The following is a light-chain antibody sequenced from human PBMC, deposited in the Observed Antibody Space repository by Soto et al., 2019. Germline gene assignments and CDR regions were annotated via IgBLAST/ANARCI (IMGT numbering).Light chain of an antibody. Sequence: EIVLTQSPATLSLSPGERATLSCRASQSVSSYLAWYQQKPGQAPRLLIYDASNRATGIPARFSGSGSGTDFTLTISSLVPEDFAVYYCQQRSNWPAFGPGTKLDIQ. J-gene: IGKJ3*01. CDR2: DAS. V-gene: IGKV3-11*01. CDR1: QSVSSY. CDR3: QQRSNWPA.